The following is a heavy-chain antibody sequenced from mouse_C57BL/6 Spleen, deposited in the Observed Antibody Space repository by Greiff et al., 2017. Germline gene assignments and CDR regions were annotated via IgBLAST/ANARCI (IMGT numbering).Heavy chain of an antibody. Sequence: VQLQQSGAELVRPGASVKLSCTASGFNIKDDYMHWVKPRPEQGLEWIGWIDPENGDTEYASKFQGKATITADTSSNTAYLQLSSLTSEDTAVYYCTTWDPNYWGQGTTLTVSS. CDR1: GFNIKDDY. CDR3: TTWDPNY. CDR2: IDPENGDT. D-gene: IGHD4-1*01. J-gene: IGHJ2*01. V-gene: IGHV14-4*01.